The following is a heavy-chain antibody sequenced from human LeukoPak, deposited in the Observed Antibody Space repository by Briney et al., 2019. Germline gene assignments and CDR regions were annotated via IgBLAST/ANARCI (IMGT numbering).Heavy chain of an antibody. Sequence: GGSLRLSCAASGFTFSSYGMHWVRQAPGKGLEWVAFIRYDGSNKYYADSVKGRFTISRDNSKNTLYLQMNSLRAEDTAVYYCAKDSSSSAGTYAFDIWGQGTMVTVSS. J-gene: IGHJ3*02. D-gene: IGHD6-6*01. V-gene: IGHV3-30*02. CDR3: AKDSSSSAGTYAFDI. CDR2: IRYDGSNK. CDR1: GFTFSSYG.